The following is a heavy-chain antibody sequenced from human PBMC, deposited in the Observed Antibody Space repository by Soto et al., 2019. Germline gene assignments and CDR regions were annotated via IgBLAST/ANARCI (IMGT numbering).Heavy chain of an antibody. D-gene: IGHD6-19*01. J-gene: IGHJ5*01. CDR2: VDQSGTT. CDR3: ARRMNVAGGWFDS. CDR1: GVSIRSSAYH. Sequence: SETLSLTCAVSGVSIRSSAYHWGWVRQPPGKGLEWLGSVDQSGTTYYNPSLNRRVTISLDTSKSHFSLKVTSATAADTAVYYCARRMNVAGGWFDSWGQGTPVTVSS. V-gene: IGHV4-39*02.